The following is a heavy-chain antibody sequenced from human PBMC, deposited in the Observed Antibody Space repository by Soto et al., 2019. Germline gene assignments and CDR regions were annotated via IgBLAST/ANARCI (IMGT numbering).Heavy chain of an antibody. D-gene: IGHD6-6*01. Sequence: ASVKVSCKASGYTFTSYGIHWVRQAPGQRLEWMGWINAANGDTKYSPKFQGRVTITRDTSASTAYMELSSLRSEDTAIYYCARNRDDYSSSYNWFDPWGQGTSVTVSS. CDR2: INAANGDT. CDR1: GYTFTSYG. J-gene: IGHJ5*02. CDR3: ARNRDDYSSSYNWFDP. V-gene: IGHV1-3*01.